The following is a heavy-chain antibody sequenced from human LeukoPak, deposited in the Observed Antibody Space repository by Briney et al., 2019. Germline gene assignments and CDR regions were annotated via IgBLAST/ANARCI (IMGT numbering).Heavy chain of an antibody. CDR1: GFTFSSYA. V-gene: IGHV3-23*01. Sequence: GGSLSLSCAASGFTFSSYAMSWVRQAPGKGLEWVSAISGSGGSTYYADSVKGRFTISRDNSKNTLYLQMNSLRAEDTAVYYCAKDRVVAADSYYFDYWGQGTLVTVSS. D-gene: IGHD6-25*01. CDR3: AKDRVVAADSYYFDY. J-gene: IGHJ4*02. CDR2: ISGSGGST.